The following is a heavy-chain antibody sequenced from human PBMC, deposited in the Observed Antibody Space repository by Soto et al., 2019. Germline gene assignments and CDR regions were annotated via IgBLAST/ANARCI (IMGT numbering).Heavy chain of an antibody. D-gene: IGHD2-15*01. CDR1: GGSISSYY. CDR3: ARGYCSGGSCYSAYFQH. CDR2: IYYSGST. Sequence: SETLSLTCTVSGGSISSYYWSWIRQPPGKGLEWIGYIYYSGSTNYNPSLKSRVTISVDTSKNQFSLKLSSVTAADTAVYYCARGYCSGGSCYSAYFQHWGQGTLVTVSS. V-gene: IGHV4-59*01. J-gene: IGHJ1*01.